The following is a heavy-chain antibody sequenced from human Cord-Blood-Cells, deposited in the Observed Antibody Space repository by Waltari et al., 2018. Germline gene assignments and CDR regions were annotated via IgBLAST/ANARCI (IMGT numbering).Heavy chain of an antibody. V-gene: IGHV3-21*01. CDR3: ARSGYFGDAFDI. CDR1: GFTFSSYS. CDR2: ISSSSSYI. J-gene: IGHJ3*02. Sequence: EVQLVESGGGLVKPGGSLTPSCAASGFTFSSYSMNWVRQAPGKGLEWVSSISSSSSYIYYADSVKGRFTISRDNAKNSLYLQMNSLRAEDTAVYYCARSGYFGDAFDIWGQGTMVTVSS. D-gene: IGHD3-10*01.